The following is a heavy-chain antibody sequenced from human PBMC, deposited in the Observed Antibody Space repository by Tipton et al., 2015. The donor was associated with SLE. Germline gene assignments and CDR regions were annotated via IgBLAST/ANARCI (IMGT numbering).Heavy chain of an antibody. CDR1: GGSISSGSYY. J-gene: IGHJ4*02. V-gene: IGHV4-61*09. D-gene: IGHD3-10*01. CDR3: ARDYYYGSGSYAPLDY. CDR2: IYTSGST. Sequence: TLSLTCTVSGGSISSGSYYWSWIRQPAGKGLEWIGHIYTSGSTNYNPSLKSRVTISVDTSKNQFYLKLSSVTAADTAVYYCARDYYYGSGSYAPLDYWGQGTLVTVSS.